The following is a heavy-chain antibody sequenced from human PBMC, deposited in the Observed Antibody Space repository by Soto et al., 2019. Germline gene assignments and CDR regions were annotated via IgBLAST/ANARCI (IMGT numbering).Heavy chain of an antibody. CDR1: GASINNYH. CDR2: IYYTGIT. D-gene: IGHD3-10*01. J-gene: IGHJ4*02. CDR3: ATCWRLGVVSPYFDV. Sequence: SETLSLTCTVSGASINNYHWTWIRQPPGKGLEWIAYIYYTGITNFNPSLKSRVTISMDTSKNQFSLKLRSVTAADTAVYFCATCWRLGVVSPYFDVCGQGLMVTVAS. V-gene: IGHV4-59*08.